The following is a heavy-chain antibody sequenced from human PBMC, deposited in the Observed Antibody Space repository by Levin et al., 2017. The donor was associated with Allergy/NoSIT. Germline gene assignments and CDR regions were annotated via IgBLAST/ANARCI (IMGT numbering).Heavy chain of an antibody. CDR3: ARGVSSGWYSPEDDAFDI. Sequence: ASVKVSCKASGYTFTSYGISWVRQAPGQGLEWMGWISAYNGNTNYAQKLQGRVTMTTDTSTSTAYMELRSLRSDDTAVYYCARGVSSGWYSPEDDAFDIWGQGTMVTVSS. D-gene: IGHD6-19*01. CDR2: ISAYNGNT. CDR1: GYTFTSYG. V-gene: IGHV1-18*01. J-gene: IGHJ3*02.